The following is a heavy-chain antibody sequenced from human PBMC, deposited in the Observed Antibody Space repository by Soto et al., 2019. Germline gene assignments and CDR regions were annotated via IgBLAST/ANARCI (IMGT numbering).Heavy chain of an antibody. CDR3: ARDPAYDDAFDI. D-gene: IGHD3-3*01. CDR2: INSDGSST. V-gene: IGHV3-74*01. J-gene: IGHJ3*02. CDR1: GFTFSSYW. Sequence: PGGSLRLSCAASGFTFSSYWMHWVRQAPGKGLVWVSRINSDGSSTSYADSVKGRFTISRDNAKNTPYLQMNSLRAEDTAVYYCARDPAYDDAFDIWGQGTMVTVSS.